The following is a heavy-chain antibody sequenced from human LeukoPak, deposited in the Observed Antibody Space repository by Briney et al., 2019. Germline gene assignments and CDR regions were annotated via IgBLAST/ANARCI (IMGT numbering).Heavy chain of an antibody. CDR3: ARGSGSGWYHY. Sequence: SETLSLTCAVSGGSFSGYHWSWIRQPPGKGLEWIGETNHSGSTTYNPSLKSRVTISVDTSKNQFSLKLSSVTAADTAVYYCARGSGSGWYHYWGQGTLVTVSS. J-gene: IGHJ4*02. V-gene: IGHV4-34*01. CDR2: TNHSGST. D-gene: IGHD6-19*01. CDR1: GGSFSGYH.